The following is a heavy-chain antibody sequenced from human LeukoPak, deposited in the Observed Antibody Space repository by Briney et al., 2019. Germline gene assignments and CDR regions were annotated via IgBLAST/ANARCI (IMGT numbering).Heavy chain of an antibody. CDR1: GASISSSYW. CDR3: APSPCSGDSCYRFDF. CDR2: IHHSGST. J-gene: IGHJ4*02. D-gene: IGHD2-15*01. V-gene: IGHV4-4*02. Sequence: SGTLSLPCALSGASISSSYWWSWVRQPPGEGLEWIGEIHHSGSTKYNPSLKSRVTISVDKSKNQFSLKLNSVTAADTAVYYCAPSPCSGDSCYRFDFWGQGTQVTVSS.